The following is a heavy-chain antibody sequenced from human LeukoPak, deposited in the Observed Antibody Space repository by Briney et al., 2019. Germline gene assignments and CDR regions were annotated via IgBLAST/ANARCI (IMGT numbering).Heavy chain of an antibody. J-gene: IGHJ5*02. CDR1: GGSIINSY. CDR2: ISFGGSP. CDR3: AGTPNWFDP. V-gene: IGHV4-59*01. Sequence: SETLSLTCTVSGGSIINSYWSWIRQPPGKGLEWIGYISFGGSPNYSPSLKSRVTMSVDTSENQFSLKLSSVTAADTAVYYCAGTPNWFDPWGQGTLVTVSS. D-gene: IGHD2-15*01.